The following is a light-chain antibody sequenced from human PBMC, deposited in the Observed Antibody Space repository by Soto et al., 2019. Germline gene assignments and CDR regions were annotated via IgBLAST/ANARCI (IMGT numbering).Light chain of an antibody. J-gene: IGKJ5*01. CDR3: MQGTHWPTT. CDR1: HSLVYSDGNTY. CDR2: KVS. V-gene: IGKV2-30*01. Sequence: IVMTQSPLSLPVTLGQPASISCKSSHSLVYSDGNTYLNWLQQRPGQSPRRLIYKVSNRDSGVPDRFSGSGSGTDFALKISRVEAEDVGVYYCMQGTHWPTTFGQGTRLENK.